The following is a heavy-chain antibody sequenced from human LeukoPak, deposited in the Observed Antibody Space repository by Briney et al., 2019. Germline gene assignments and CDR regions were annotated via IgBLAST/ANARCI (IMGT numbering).Heavy chain of an antibody. J-gene: IGHJ5*02. CDR2: INTDGSST. CDR3: ARALAVTGTGGFDP. V-gene: IGHV3-74*01. D-gene: IGHD6-19*01. CDR1: GFTFNNYW. Sequence: GGSLGLSCTASGFTFNNYWMHWVRQAPGKGPVWVSRINTDGSSTSYADSVKGRFTISRDNVKNTLYLQMNSLRAEDTAVYYCARALAVTGTGGFDPWGQGTLVTVSS.